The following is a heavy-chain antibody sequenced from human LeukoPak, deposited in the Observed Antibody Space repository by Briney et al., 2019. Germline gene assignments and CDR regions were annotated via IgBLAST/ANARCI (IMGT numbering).Heavy chain of an antibody. Sequence: GALRLSCAASGFTFSSYGMSWVRQAPGKGLEWVSAISGSGGSTYYADSVKGRFTISRDNSKNMLYLQMNSLRAEDTAVYYCAKSGRFCSGSTCYQEASLDYWGQGTLVTVSS. CDR2: ISGSGGST. CDR3: AKSGRFCSGSTCYQEASLDY. J-gene: IGHJ4*02. CDR1: GFTFSSYG. V-gene: IGHV3-23*01. D-gene: IGHD2-15*01.